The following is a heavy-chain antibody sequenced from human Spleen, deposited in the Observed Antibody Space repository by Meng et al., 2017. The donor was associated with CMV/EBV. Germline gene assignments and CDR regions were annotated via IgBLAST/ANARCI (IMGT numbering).Heavy chain of an antibody. CDR1: GYFFSDYY. CDR2: INPYTGGT. CDR3: ARSYCSTTTCYRGEGEFDF. J-gene: IGHJ4*02. D-gene: IGHD2-2*02. V-gene: IGHV1-2*02. Sequence: ASLKVSFKTSGYFFSDYYIHWVRQAPGQGLEWMGWINPYTGGTNSAQKFRGRVTMTGDASINTAYMALNRLTIDDTAIYYCARSYCSTTTCYRGEGEFDFWGQGTLVTVSS.